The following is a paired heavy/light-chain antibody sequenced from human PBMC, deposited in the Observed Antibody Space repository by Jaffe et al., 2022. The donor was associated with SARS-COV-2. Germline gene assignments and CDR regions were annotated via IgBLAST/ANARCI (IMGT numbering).Light chain of an antibody. Sequence: DIQLTQSPSFLSASAGDRVTITCRASQGINSNFAWYQQKPGKAPKLLIYGASTLQSGVPSRFSGSGSGTEFTLTISSLQPEDFATFYCQQVSSYPITFGGGTKVEIK. CDR3: QQVSSYPIT. J-gene: IGKJ4*01. CDR2: GAS. CDR1: QGINSN. V-gene: IGKV1-9*01.
Heavy chain of an antibody. CDR3: VRDYPSPQSGIHYGMDV. CDR1: GFTFSDHF. CDR2: SRNKARSFTT. Sequence: EVQLVESGGGLVQPGGSLRLSCVASGFTFSDHFMDWVRQAPGKGLEWVGRSRNKARSFTTEYAASVKGRFAISRDDSENSVYLQMSSLKTEDTAVYYCVRDYPSPQSGIHYGMDVWGQGTKVTVSS. J-gene: IGHJ6*02. V-gene: IGHV3-72*01. D-gene: IGHD1-20*01.